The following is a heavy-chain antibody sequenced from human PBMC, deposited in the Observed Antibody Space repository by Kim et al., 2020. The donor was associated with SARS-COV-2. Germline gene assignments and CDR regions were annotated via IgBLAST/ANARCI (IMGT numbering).Heavy chain of an antibody. Sequence: GSLRLSCAASGFTFSSYWMSWVRQAPGKGLEWVANIKQDGSEKYYVDSVKGRFTISRDNAKNSLYLQMNSLRAEDTAVYYCARDGYSGYDEYYFDYWGQGTLVTVSS. CDR2: IKQDGSEK. J-gene: IGHJ4*02. CDR3: ARDGYSGYDEYYFDY. V-gene: IGHV3-7*03. CDR1: GFTFSSYW. D-gene: IGHD5-12*01.